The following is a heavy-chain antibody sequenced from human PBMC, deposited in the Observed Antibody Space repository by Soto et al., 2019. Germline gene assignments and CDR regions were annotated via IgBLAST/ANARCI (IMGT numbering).Heavy chain of an antibody. CDR2: IVVGSGNT. CDR1: GFTFTSSA. Sequence: AAVKVSCKASGFTFTSSAVQSVRQARGQRLEWIGWIVVGSGNTNYAQKFQERVTITRDMSTSTAYMELSSLRSEDTAVYYCAAAIAAAPPWGQGTLVTVSS. D-gene: IGHD6-13*01. J-gene: IGHJ5*02. V-gene: IGHV1-58*01. CDR3: AAAIAAAPP.